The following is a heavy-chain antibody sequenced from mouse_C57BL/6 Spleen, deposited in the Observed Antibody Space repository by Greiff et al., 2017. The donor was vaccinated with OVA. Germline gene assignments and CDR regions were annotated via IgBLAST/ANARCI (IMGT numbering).Heavy chain of an antibody. J-gene: IGHJ2*01. CDR1: GYAFSSYW. D-gene: IGHD1-1*01. CDR2: IYPGDGDP. V-gene: IGHV1-80*01. Sequence: QVQLQQSGAELVKPGASVKISCKASGYAFSSYWMNWVKQRPGKGLEWIGQIYPGDGDPNYNGKFKGKATLTADKSSSTAYMQLSSLTSEDSAVYLCAREDYGSRERYFDYWGQGTTLTVSS. CDR3: AREDYGSRERYFDY.